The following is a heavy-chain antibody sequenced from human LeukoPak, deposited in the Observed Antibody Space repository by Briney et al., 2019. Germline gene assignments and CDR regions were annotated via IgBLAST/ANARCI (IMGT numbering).Heavy chain of an antibody. CDR1: GFTFSYYA. V-gene: IGHV3-30-3*01. J-gene: IGHJ4*02. Sequence: PGGSLRLSCAASGFTFSYYAMHWVRQAPGKGLEWVAVISYDGSNKYYADSVKGRFTISRDNAKNSLYLQMNSLRAEDTAVYYCAREDTAMDFDYWGQGTLVTVSS. CDR2: ISYDGSNK. CDR3: AREDTAMDFDY. D-gene: IGHD5-18*01.